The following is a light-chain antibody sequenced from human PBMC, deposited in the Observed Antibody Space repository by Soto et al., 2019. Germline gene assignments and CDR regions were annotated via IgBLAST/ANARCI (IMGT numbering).Light chain of an antibody. CDR2: EVT. CDR1: SSDVGGYNF. CDR3: SSHTSSSTRV. Sequence: QSVLTQPASVSGSPGQSITISCTGTSSDVGGYNFVSWYQQHPGNAPKLMIYEVTNRPSGVSTRFSGPKSGNTASLSISGLQAEDEADYYCSSHTSSSTRVFGTGTKVTVL. J-gene: IGLJ1*01. V-gene: IGLV2-14*01.